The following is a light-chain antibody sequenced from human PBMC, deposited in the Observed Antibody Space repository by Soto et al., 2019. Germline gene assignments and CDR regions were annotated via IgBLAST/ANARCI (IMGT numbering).Light chain of an antibody. Sequence: DFQITQPPSSVSASVGDGATIASRASQDIGDWLAWYQQKPGKAPKVLIYAATNLQSGAPSRFSGSASGTDFTLTISNLQPEDFATYYCQQGKSFPITFGQGTRLEIK. V-gene: IGKV1-12*01. CDR1: QDIGDW. CDR3: QQGKSFPIT. CDR2: AAT. J-gene: IGKJ5*01.